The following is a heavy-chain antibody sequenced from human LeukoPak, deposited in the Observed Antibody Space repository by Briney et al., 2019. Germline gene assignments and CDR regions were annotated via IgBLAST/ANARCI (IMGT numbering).Heavy chain of an antibody. CDR3: ARPSSYYYYMDV. V-gene: IGHV4-39*01. Sequence: SETLSLTCTVSGGSISSSSYYWGWIRQPPGKGLEWIGSIYYSGSTYYNPSLKSRVTISVDTSKNQFSLKLSPVTAADTAVYYCARPSSYYYYMDVWGKGTTVTVSS. CDR1: GGSISSSSYY. CDR2: IYYSGST. J-gene: IGHJ6*03.